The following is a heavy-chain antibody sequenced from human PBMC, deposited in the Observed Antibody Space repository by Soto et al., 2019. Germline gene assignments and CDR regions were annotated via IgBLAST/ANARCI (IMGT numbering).Heavy chain of an antibody. Sequence: PGGSLRLSCAASGFTFDDYAMHWVRQAPGKGLEWVSGISWNSGSIGYADSVKGRFTISRDNAKNSLYLQMNSLRAEDTALYYCAKDRSIAARYFDYWGQGTLVTVSS. J-gene: IGHJ4*02. V-gene: IGHV3-9*01. CDR2: ISWNSGSI. CDR1: GFTFDDYA. D-gene: IGHD6-6*01. CDR3: AKDRSIAARYFDY.